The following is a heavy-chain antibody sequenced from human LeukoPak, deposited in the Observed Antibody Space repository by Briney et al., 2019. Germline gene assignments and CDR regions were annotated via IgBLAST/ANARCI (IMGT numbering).Heavy chain of an antibody. D-gene: IGHD6-13*01. CDR2: IYSGGST. Sequence: GGSLRLSCAASGFTVSSNYMSWVRQAPGKGLEWVSVIYSGGSTYYADSVKGRFTISRDNSKNTLYLQMNSLRAEDTAVYYCARDLRAAAGYDAFDIWGQGTMVTVSS. CDR3: ARDLRAAAGYDAFDI. J-gene: IGHJ3*02. V-gene: IGHV3-66*01. CDR1: GFTVSSNY.